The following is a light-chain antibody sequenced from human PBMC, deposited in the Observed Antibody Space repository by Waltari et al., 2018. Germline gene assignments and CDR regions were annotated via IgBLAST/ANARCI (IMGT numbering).Light chain of an antibody. J-gene: IGKJ1*01. CDR2: VAS. CDR1: RGISDF. CDR3: QLLNSSQWT. V-gene: IGKV1-9*01. Sequence: TCRASRGISDFLAWYQQKPGKAPKLLIYVASTLQSGVPSRFSGSGSGTDFTLTITSLQPEDVATYYCQLLNSSQWTFGQGTKVDMK.